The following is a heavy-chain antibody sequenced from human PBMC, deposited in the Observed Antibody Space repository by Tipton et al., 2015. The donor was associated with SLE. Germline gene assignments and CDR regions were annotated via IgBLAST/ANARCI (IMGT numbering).Heavy chain of an antibody. J-gene: IGHJ3*02. CDR3: AARDGYCSGGSCLDAFDI. V-gene: IGHV3-74*01. CDR2: IDTDGSAT. D-gene: IGHD2-15*01. Sequence: GSLRLSCAASGFTFSSYRMHWVRQPPGTGLMWVSVIDTDGSATTYADSVKGRFTVSRDNSKNTLYLQMNSLRAEDTAVYYCAARDGYCSGGSCLDAFDIWGQGTMVTVSS. CDR1: GFTFSSYR.